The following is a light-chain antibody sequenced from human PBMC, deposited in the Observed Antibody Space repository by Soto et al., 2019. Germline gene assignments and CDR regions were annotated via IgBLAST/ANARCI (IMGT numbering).Light chain of an antibody. CDR2: DAS. CDR3: QQRSNWLTWT. V-gene: IGKV3-11*01. CDR1: QSVSSY. Sequence: EIVLTQSPATLSLSPGERATLSCRASQSVSSYLAWYQQKPGQAPRLLIYDASNRATGIPARFSGSGSGTDFTLTISSLEPEDFAVYYCQQRSNWLTWTFGQGNKVEI. J-gene: IGKJ1*01.